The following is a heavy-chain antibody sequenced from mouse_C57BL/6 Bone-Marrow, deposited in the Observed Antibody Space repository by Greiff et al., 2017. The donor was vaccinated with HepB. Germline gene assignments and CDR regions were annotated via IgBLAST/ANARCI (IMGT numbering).Heavy chain of an antibody. CDR1: GFTFSDYG. D-gene: IGHD1-1*01. J-gene: IGHJ2*01. Sequence: EVNVVESGGGLVKPGGSLKLSCAASGFTFSDYGMHWVRQAPEKGLEWVAYISSGSSTIYYADTVKGRFTISRDNAKNTLFLQMTRLRSEDTAMYYCARRRYYGSFDYWGQGTTLTVSS. CDR3: ARRRYYGSFDY. CDR2: ISSGSSTI. V-gene: IGHV5-17*01.